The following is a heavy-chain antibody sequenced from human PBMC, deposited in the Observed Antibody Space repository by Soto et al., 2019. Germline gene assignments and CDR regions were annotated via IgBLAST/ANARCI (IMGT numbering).Heavy chain of an antibody. Sequence: EVQLLESGGGLVQPGGSLRLSCAASGFTFSSYAMSWVRQAPGKGLEWVSAISGSGGSTYYADSVKGRFTISRDNSKNTLYLQMNSLRAEDTAVYYCARGRGATDAFDIWGQGTMVTVSS. CDR3: ARGRGATDAFDI. CDR1: GFTFSSYA. J-gene: IGHJ3*02. V-gene: IGHV3-23*01. CDR2: ISGSGGST.